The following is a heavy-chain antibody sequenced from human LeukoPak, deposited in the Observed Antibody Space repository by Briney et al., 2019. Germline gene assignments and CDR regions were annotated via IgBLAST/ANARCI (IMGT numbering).Heavy chain of an antibody. CDR3: AREGSIAARPRWFDP. CDR1: GGSISSGSYY. V-gene: IGHV4-61*02. Sequence: SETLSLTCTVSGGSISSGSYYWSWIRQPAGKGLEWIGRIYTSGSTNYNPSLKSRVTISVDTSKNQFSLKLSSVTAADTAVYYCAREGSIAARPRWFDPWGQGTLVTVSS. CDR2: IYTSGST. D-gene: IGHD6-6*01. J-gene: IGHJ5*02.